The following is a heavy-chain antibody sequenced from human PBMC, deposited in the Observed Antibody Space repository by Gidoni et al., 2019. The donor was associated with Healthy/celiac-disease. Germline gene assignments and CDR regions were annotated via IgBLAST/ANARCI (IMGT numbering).Heavy chain of an antibody. D-gene: IGHD3-10*01. J-gene: IGHJ6*02. CDR1: GFTFSSYS. V-gene: IGHV3-21*01. Sequence: EVQLVESGGGLVKPGGSLRLSCAASGFTFSSYSMNWVRQAPGKGLEWVSSISSSSSYIYYADSVKGRFTISRDNAKNSLYLQMNSLRAEDTAVYYCARGEGYGSGSSHSLYYYYYGMDVWGQGTTVTVSS. CDR2: ISSSSSYI. CDR3: ARGEGYGSGSSHSLYYYYYGMDV.